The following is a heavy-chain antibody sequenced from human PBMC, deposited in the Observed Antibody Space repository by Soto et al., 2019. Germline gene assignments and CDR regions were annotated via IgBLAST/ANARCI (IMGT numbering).Heavy chain of an antibody. V-gene: IGHV4-59*01. Sequence: PSETLSLTCSVSGRSMSSNYWSWIRQSPDKGLEGLGYVFYGGTDYDPSLGGRVSMSVETSKSQFSLKLTSVTVADTAVYYCASYRGALYFESWGPGILVTVSS. D-gene: IGHD3-16*01. CDR1: GRSMSSNY. J-gene: IGHJ4*02. CDR2: VFYGGT. CDR3: ASYRGALYFES.